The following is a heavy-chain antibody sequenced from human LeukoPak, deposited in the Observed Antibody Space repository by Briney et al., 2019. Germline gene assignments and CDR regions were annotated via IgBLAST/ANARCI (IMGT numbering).Heavy chain of an antibody. D-gene: IGHD1-7*01. J-gene: IGHJ4*02. CDR3: ARERTSLFDY. V-gene: IGHV3-7*01. CDR1: GFTFSNYW. CDR2: IKQDGSDK. Sequence: PGGSLRLSCAASGFTFSNYWMSWFRQSPGKGLEWVANIKQDGSDKYYLDSVKGRFTISRDSAKNSLYLQMNSLRAEDTAVYYCARERTSLFDYWSQGTLVTVSS.